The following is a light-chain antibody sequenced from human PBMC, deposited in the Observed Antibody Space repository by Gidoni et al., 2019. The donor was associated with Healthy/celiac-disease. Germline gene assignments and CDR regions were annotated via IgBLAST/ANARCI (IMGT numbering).Light chain of an antibody. J-gene: IGKJ2*01. CDR3: QQYNSYLYT. CDR1: QSISSW. V-gene: IGKV1-5*01. Sequence: DIQLTQSPSTLSASVGDRVTITCRASQSISSWLAWYQQKPGKAPKLLIYDASRVESGVPSRFSGSGSGTEFTLTISSLQPDDFATYYCQQYNSYLYTFGQGTKLEIK. CDR2: DAS.